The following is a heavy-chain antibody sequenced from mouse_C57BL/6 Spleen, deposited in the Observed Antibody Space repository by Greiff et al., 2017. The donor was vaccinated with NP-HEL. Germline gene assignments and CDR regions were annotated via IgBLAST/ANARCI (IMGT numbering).Heavy chain of an antibody. CDR2: IYPGSGNT. J-gene: IGHJ2*01. V-gene: IGHV1-76*01. D-gene: IGHD1-1*02. CDR1: GYTFTDYY. Sequence: QVHVKQSGAELVRPGASVKLSCKASGYTFTDYYINWVKQRPGQGLEWIARIYPGSGNTYYNEKFKGKATLTAEKSSSTAYMQLSSLTSEDSAVYFCARDYGALDYWGQGTTLTVSS. CDR3: ARDYGALDY.